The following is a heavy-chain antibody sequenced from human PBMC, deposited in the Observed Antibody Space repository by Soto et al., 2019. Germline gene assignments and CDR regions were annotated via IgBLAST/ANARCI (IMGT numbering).Heavy chain of an antibody. D-gene: IGHD3-10*01. J-gene: IGHJ4*02. V-gene: IGHV4-59*01. CDR1: GGSISSYY. CDR3: ARQRREKGRLDY. CDR2: ISYSGST. Sequence: SETLSLTCTVSGGSISSYYWSWIRQPPGRGLEWIGYISYSGSTNYNPSLKSRVTISVDTSKNQFSLKLSSVTAADTAVYYCARQRREKGRLDYWGQGTLVTVSS.